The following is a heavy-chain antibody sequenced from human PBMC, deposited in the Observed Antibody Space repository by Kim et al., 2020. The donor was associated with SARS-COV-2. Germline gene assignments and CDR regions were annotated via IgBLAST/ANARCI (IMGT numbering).Heavy chain of an antibody. Sequence: SETLSLTCTVSGGSISSGGYYWSWIRQHPGKGLEWIGYIYYSGSTYYNPSLKSRVTISVDTSKNQFSLKLSSVTAADTAVYYCARAGYCSGGSCRKGFDYWGQGTLVTVSS. J-gene: IGHJ4*02. CDR3: ARAGYCSGGSCRKGFDY. CDR1: GGSISSGGYY. D-gene: IGHD2-15*01. V-gene: IGHV4-31*03. CDR2: IYYSGST.